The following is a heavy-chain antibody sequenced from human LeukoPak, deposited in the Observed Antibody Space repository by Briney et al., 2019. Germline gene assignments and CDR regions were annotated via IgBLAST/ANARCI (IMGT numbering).Heavy chain of an antibody. CDR1: GGSISSSSYY. CDR2: ISGSGGTT. D-gene: IGHD6-25*01. CDR3: AKFFAPSGGASGWTWTIDN. J-gene: IGHJ4*02. V-gene: IGHV3-23*01. Sequence: PSETLSLTCTVSGGSISSSSYYWGWIRQPPGKGLEWVAAISGSGGTTYYADFAKGRFSISRDNSENTLYLQMYSLRAEDTAVYYCAKFFAPSGGASGWTWTIDNWGQGTLVIVSS.